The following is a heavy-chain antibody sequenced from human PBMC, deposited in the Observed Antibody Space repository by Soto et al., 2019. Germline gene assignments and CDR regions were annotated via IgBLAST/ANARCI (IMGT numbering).Heavy chain of an antibody. CDR2: IESGGTTI. CDR3: ARDSQYFHYTGYYLRWFDP. Sequence: GGSLRLSCAASGLTFSSYELNWVRQAPGKELEWVSYIESGGTTIYYADSVKGRYTIARDNAKNSLCLQMNSLRAEDTAIYYCARDSQYFHYTGYYLRWFDPWGHGTLVTVSS. CDR1: GLTFSSYE. J-gene: IGHJ5*02. V-gene: IGHV3-48*03. D-gene: IGHD3-9*01.